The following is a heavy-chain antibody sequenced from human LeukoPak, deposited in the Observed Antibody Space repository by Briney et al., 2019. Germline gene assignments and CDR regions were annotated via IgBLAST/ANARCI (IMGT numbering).Heavy chain of an antibody. CDR3: ARPSTMIGAFDI. J-gene: IGHJ3*02. CDR2: IYYSGST. CDR1: GGSISSYY. Sequence: SETLSLTCTVSGGSISSYYWSWIRQPPGKGLEWIGYIYYSGSTNYNPSLKSRVTISVDTSKNQFSLKLSSVTAADTAVYYCARPSTMIGAFDIWGQGTMVTVSS. D-gene: IGHD3-10*02. V-gene: IGHV4-59*08.